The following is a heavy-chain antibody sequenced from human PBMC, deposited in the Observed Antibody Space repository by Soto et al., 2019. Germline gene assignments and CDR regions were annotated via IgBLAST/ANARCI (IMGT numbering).Heavy chain of an antibody. CDR2: IYYSGST. J-gene: IGHJ4*02. Sequence: SETLSLTCTVSGGSISSSSYYWGWIRQPPGKGLEWIGSIYYSGSTYYNPSLKSRVTISVDTSKNQFSLKLSSVTATDTAVYYCARARSASGSLYFDFWGQGTLVT. V-gene: IGHV4-39*01. CDR1: GGSISSSSYY. CDR3: ARARSASGSLYFDF. D-gene: IGHD3-10*01.